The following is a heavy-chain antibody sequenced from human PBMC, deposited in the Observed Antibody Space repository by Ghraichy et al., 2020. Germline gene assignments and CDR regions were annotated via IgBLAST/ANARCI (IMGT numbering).Heavy chain of an antibody. D-gene: IGHD3-3*01. CDR3: AKAQVHYDFWSGYYHDY. Sequence: LSLTCAASGFTFSSYAMSWVRQAPGKGLEWVSAISGSGGSTYYADSVKGRFTISRDNSKNTLYLQMNSLRAEDTAVYYCAKAQVHYDFWSGYYHDYWGQGTLVTVSS. J-gene: IGHJ4*02. CDR1: GFTFSSYA. CDR2: ISGSGGST. V-gene: IGHV3-23*01.